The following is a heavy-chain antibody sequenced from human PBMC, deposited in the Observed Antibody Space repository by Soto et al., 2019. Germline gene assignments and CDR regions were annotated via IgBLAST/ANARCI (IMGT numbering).Heavy chain of an antibody. D-gene: IGHD6-19*01. CDR1: GYTFTSYG. Sequence: QVQLVQSGAEVKKPGASVKVSCKASGYTFTSYGISWVRQAPGQGPERMGRISAYNGNTNYAQKLQGRVTMTTDTSTSTAYMELRSLRSDDTAVYYCARDNGSGWFVYNWYFDLWGRGTLVTVSS. CDR2: ISAYNGNT. J-gene: IGHJ2*01. V-gene: IGHV1-18*01. CDR3: ARDNGSGWFVYNWYFDL.